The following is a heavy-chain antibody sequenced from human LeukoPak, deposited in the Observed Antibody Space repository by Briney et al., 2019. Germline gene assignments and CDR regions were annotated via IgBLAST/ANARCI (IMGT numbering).Heavy chain of an antibody. D-gene: IGHD3-10*01. J-gene: IGHJ5*02. CDR3: ARVLTMVRGVMAWFDP. Sequence: PSETLSLTCAVYGGSFSGYYWSWIRQPPGKGLEWIGEINHSGSTNYNPSLKSRVTISVDTSKNQFSLKLSSVTAADTAVYYCARVLTMVRGVMAWFDPGGQGTLVTVSS. V-gene: IGHV4-34*01. CDR1: GGSFSGYY. CDR2: INHSGST.